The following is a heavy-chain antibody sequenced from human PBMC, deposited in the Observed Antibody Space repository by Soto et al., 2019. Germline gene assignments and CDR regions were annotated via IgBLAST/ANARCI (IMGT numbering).Heavy chain of an antibody. J-gene: IGHJ4*02. CDR2: ILSDHTT. D-gene: IGHD2-8*01. Sequence: EVQLLESGGGLVQPGGSLTLSCAASGFTFSDYTMSWVRQAPGKVLECISVILSDHTTYYAGSVRGRFTISRDNSKNTLYLEMNSLRAEDTAVYYCARRTNGYFGYWGQGALVTVSS. CDR3: ARRTNGYFGY. CDR1: GFTFSDYT. V-gene: IGHV3-23*03.